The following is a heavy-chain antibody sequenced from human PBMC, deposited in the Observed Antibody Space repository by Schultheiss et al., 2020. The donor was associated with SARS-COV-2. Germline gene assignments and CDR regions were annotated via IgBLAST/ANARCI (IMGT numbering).Heavy chain of an antibody. CDR3: ASEPRSYYYGSGSYYNAAPRNAFDI. CDR2: INPSGGST. V-gene: IGHV1-46*01. D-gene: IGHD3-10*01. Sequence: ASVKVSCKASGYTFTSYYMHWVRQAPGQGLEWMGIINPSGGSTSYAQKFQGRVTMTRDTSTSTVYMELSSLRSEDTAVYYCASEPRSYYYGSGSYYNAAPRNAFDIWGQGTMVTVSS. CDR1: GYTFTSYY. J-gene: IGHJ3*02.